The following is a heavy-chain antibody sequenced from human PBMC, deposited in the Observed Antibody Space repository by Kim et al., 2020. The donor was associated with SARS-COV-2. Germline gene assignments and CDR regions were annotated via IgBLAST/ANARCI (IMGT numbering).Heavy chain of an antibody. D-gene: IGHD3-10*01. CDR3: AKVSYGSGRGWFDP. J-gene: IGHJ5*02. V-gene: IGHV3-23*01. Sequence: AKSVTGLFTISRDNSKNPLYLQMNSLRAEDTAVYYCAKVSYGSGRGWFDPWGQGTLVTVSS.